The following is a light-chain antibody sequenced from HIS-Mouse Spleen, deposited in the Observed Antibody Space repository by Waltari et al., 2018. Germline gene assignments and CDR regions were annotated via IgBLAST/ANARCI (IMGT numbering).Light chain of an antibody. V-gene: IGLV2-14*03. CDR1: SSDVGGYNS. Sequence: QSALPQPASVSGSPGQSITISCPATSSDVGGYNSVSWYQQHPGKAPKLMIYDVSNRPSGVSNRFSGSKSGNTASLTISGLQAEDEADYYCSSYTSSSTYVFGTGTKVTVL. J-gene: IGLJ1*01. CDR2: DVS. CDR3: SSYTSSSTYV.